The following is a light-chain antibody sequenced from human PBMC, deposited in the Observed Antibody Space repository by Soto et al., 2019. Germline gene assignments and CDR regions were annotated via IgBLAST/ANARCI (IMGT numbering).Light chain of an antibody. Sequence: DIQVTQSPAFLSLSVGDRLTISCRASQTISSYLSWYQQKVGEAPKRLIDDASSLQSGVPSRFSASGSGTEFTLVISALQREDFATYFCQQTYTFPFTFGPGTKV. CDR1: QTISSY. CDR3: QQTYTFPFT. CDR2: DAS. J-gene: IGKJ3*01. V-gene: IGKV1-39*01.